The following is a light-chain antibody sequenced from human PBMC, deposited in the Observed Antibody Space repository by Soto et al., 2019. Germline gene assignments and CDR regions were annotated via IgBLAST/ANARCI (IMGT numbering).Light chain of an antibody. V-gene: IGKV3-20*01. CDR1: QSVSSSY. CDR3: QQYGSSLYT. Sequence: EIVLTQSPGTLSLSPGERATLSCRASQSVSSSYLAWYQQKPGQAPRLLIYGASSRATGIPDRFSGSGSGTDFTLIISRLEPEDFAVYYCQQYGSSLYTFGQGTK. CDR2: GAS. J-gene: IGKJ2*01.